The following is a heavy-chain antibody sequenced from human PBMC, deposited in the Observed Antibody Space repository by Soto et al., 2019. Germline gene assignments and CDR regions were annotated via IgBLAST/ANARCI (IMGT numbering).Heavy chain of an antibody. D-gene: IGHD6-13*01. J-gene: IGHJ6*02. CDR1: GYSFTSYW. V-gene: IGHV5-51*01. CDR3: ARTAAAGKYYYGMDV. Sequence: GESLKISCKGSGYSFTSYWIGWVRQMPGKGLECMGIIYPGDSDTRYSPSFQGQVTISADKSISTAYLQWSSLKASDTAMYNCARTAAAGKYYYGMDVWGQGTTVTVSS. CDR2: IYPGDSDT.